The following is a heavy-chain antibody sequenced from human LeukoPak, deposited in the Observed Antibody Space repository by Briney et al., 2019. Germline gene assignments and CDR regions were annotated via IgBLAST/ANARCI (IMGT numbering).Heavy chain of an antibody. J-gene: IGHJ4*02. D-gene: IGHD1-26*01. CDR1: GFTFSSYS. CDR2: ISSSGSTI. CDR3: ARDSYLSIVGAYFDY. Sequence: PGGSLRLSCAASGFTFSSYSMNWVRQAPGKGLEWVSSISSSGSTIYYADSVKGRFTISRDNAKNSLYLQMNSLRAEDTAVYYCARDSYLSIVGAYFDYWGQGTLVTVSS. V-gene: IGHV3-48*04.